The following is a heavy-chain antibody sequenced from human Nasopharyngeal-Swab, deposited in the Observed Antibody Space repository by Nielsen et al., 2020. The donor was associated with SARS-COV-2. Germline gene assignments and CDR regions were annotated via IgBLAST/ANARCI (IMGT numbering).Heavy chain of an antibody. D-gene: IGHD4-23*01. Sequence: SETLSLTCTVSGGSISSYYWSWIRQPPGKRLEWIGYIYYSGSTNYNPSLKSRVTISVDTSKNQFSLKLSSVTAADTAVYYCARAGGVDYGGSILYWYFDLWGRGTLVTVSS. CDR2: IYYSGST. J-gene: IGHJ2*01. CDR1: GGSISSYY. CDR3: ARAGGVDYGGSILYWYFDL. V-gene: IGHV4-59*08.